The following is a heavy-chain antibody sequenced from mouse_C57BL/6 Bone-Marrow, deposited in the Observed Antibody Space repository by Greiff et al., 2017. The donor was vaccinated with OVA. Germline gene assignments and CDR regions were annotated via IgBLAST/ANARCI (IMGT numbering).Heavy chain of an antibody. V-gene: IGHV6-3*01. CDR2: IRLKSDNYAT. CDR3: TDHYGNYEGY. CDR1: GFTFSNYW. J-gene: IGHJ2*01. D-gene: IGHD2-1*01. Sequence: EVQVVESGGGLVQPGGSMKLSCVASGFTFSNYWMNWVRQSPEKGLEWVAQIRLKSDNYATHYAESVKGRFTISRDDSKSSVYLQMNNLRAEDTVIYYCTDHYGNYEGYWGQGTTLTVSS.